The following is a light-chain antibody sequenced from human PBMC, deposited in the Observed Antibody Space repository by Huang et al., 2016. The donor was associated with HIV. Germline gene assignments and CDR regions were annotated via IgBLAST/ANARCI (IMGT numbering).Light chain of an antibody. CDR2: WSF. CDR1: QSVLYTSNNKSH. J-gene: IGKJ2*01. CDR3: QQYYSTPLYT. V-gene: IGKV4-1*01. Sequence: DIVLTQSPDSLAVSLGERATINCKSSQSVLYTSNNKSHLAWYQHKPEQPPTLFIYWSFTRYSGVPDRFSGSGSGTDFTLTIRSLQAEDLAVYYCQQYYSTPLYTFGQGTKLEIK.